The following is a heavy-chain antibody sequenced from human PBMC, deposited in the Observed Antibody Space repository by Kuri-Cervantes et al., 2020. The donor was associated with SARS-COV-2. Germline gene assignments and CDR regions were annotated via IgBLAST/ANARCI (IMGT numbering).Heavy chain of an antibody. CDR1: GYTFTSYD. J-gene: IGHJ4*02. CDR3: ARGGVGATQDCSFDY. CDR2: MNPNSGNT. V-gene: IGHV1-8*03. Sequence: ASVKVSCKASGYTFTSYDINWVRQATGQGLEWMGWMNPNSGNTGYAQKFQGRVTLTRNTSISTAYMELSSLRSEDTAVYYCARGGVGATQDCSFDYWGQGTLVTVSS. D-gene: IGHD1-26*01.